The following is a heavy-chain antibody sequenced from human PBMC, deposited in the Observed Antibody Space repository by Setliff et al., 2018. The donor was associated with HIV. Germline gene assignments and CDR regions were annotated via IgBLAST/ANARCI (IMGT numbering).Heavy chain of an antibody. Sequence: ASVKVSCKASGYTFTGYGISWVRQAPGQGLEWMGWISAYNGNTNYAQKFQGRVTMTTDTSTSTAYMELRSLRSDDTAVYYCARDVSEWKPYWYFDLWGRGTLVTVSS. V-gene: IGHV1-18*01. CDR1: GYTFTGYG. CDR2: ISAYNGNT. D-gene: IGHD3-3*01. CDR3: ARDVSEWKPYWYFDL. J-gene: IGHJ2*01.